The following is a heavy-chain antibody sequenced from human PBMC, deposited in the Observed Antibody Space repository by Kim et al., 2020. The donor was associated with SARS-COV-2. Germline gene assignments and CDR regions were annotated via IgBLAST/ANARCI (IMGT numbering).Heavy chain of an antibody. Sequence: ASVKVSCKASGYTFTGYYMHWVRQAPGQGLEWMGWINPNSGGTNYAQKFQGRVTITRDTSISTAYMELSRLRSDDTAVYYCARDLETTNWNYAFDYWGQGTLVTVSS. J-gene: IGHJ4*02. CDR2: INPNSGGT. CDR1: GYTFTGYY. CDR3: ARDLETTNWNYAFDY. V-gene: IGHV1-2*02. D-gene: IGHD1-7*01.